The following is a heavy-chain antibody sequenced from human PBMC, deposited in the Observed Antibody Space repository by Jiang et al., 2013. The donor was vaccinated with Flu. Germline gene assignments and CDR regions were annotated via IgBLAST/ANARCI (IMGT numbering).Heavy chain of an antibody. D-gene: IGHD2-2*02. CDR2: GST. J-gene: IGHJ5*02. V-gene: IGHV1-46*03. CDR3: TRDDTGYCSSTICYTFDP. Sequence: GSTTYAQKFQGRVTMTRDTSTTTVYMELSSLRSEDTAVYYCTRDDTGYCSSTICYTFDPWGQGTLVTVSS.